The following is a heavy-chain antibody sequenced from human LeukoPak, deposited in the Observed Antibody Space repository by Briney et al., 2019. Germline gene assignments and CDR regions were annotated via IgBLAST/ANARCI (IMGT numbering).Heavy chain of an antibody. CDR2: IYHSGST. Sequence: SETLSLTCAVSGGSISSSNWWSWVRQPPGKGLEWIGEIYHSGSTNYNPSLKSRVTISVDKSKNQFSLKLSSVTAADTAVYYCARVDYYGSGSYSPWGQGTLVTVSS. CDR1: GGSISSSNW. D-gene: IGHD3-10*01. J-gene: IGHJ5*02. V-gene: IGHV4-4*02. CDR3: ARVDYYGSGSYSP.